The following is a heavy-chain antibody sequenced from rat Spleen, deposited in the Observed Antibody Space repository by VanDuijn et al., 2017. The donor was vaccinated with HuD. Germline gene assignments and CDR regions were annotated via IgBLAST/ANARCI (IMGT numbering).Heavy chain of an antibody. V-gene: IGHV5-58*01. J-gene: IGHJ3*01. CDR3: AKRDYDGYYPFAY. CDR2: INAAGGST. CDR1: GFTFSRYW. Sequence: EVQLVETGGGFVQPGRSLKLSCVGSGFTFSRYWMYWIRQAPGKGLECVSSINAAGGSTYYPESVKGRFTISRDNAENTVYLQMNSLRSEDTATYYCAKRDYDGYYPFAYWGQGTLVTVSS. D-gene: IGHD1-12*03.